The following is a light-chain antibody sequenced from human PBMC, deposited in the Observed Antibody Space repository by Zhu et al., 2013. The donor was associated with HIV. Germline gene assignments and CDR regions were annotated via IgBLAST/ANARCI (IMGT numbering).Light chain of an antibody. V-gene: IGKV3-15*01. CDR1: QPVNSS. Sequence: IVVTQSPATLSVSPGERATLSCRASQPVNSSLAWYQQKPGQPPRLLMYGASTRATSVPARFTGSGSGTDFTLTINRLEPEDFAVYYCQQYGTSRLTFGGGTKVES. CDR3: QQYGTSRLT. CDR2: GAS. J-gene: IGKJ4*01.